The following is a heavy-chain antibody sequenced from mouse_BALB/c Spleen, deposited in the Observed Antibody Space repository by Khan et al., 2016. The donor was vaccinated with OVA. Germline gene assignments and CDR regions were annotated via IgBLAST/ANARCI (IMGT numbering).Heavy chain of an antibody. J-gene: IGHJ3*01. CDR3: ARGNYYGSTSWFGD. Sequence: VQLLETGAELMKPGASVKISCKATGYTFSSYWIEWVKQRPGHGLEWIGEILPGSNSTNYNERFKGKATITADTSSNTAYMQLSSLTSEDSAIDYCARGNYYGSTSWFGDWGQGTLVTVSA. D-gene: IGHD1-1*01. CDR1: GYTFSSYW. CDR2: ILPGSNST. V-gene: IGHV1-9*01.